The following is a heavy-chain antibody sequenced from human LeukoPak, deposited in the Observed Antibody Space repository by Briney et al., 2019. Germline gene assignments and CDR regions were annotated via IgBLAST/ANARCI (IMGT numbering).Heavy chain of an antibody. CDR3: ARLTGDAGFDY. CDR2: IYYSGST. CDR1: GGSISSYY. J-gene: IGHJ4*02. V-gene: IGHV4-59*01. D-gene: IGHD7-27*01. Sequence: PSETLSLTCTVSGGSISSYYWSWIRQPPGKGPEWIGYIYYSGSTNYNPSLKSRVTISVDTSKNQFSLKLSSVTAADTAVYYCARLTGDAGFDYWGQGTLVTVSS.